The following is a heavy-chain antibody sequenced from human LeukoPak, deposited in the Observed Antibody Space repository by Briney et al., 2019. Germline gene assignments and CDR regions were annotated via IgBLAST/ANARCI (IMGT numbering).Heavy chain of an antibody. D-gene: IGHD1-14*01. CDR1: GGTFSSYA. J-gene: IGHJ4*02. CDR2: IIPIFGTA. CDR3: ARELDWEPSDFFDY. Sequence: SVKVSCKASGGTFSSYAISWVRQAPGQGLEWMGRIIPIFGTANYAQKFQGRVTITTDESTSTAYMELSSLRSEDTAVYYCARELDWEPSDFFDYWGQGTLVTVSS. V-gene: IGHV1-69*05.